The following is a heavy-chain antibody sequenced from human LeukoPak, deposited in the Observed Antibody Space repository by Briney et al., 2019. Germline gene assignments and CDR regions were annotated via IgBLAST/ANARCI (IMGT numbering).Heavy chain of an antibody. J-gene: IGHJ4*02. D-gene: IGHD4-23*01. V-gene: IGHV3-23*01. CDR2: ISDGGSYT. CDR1: GFTFSSNA. CDR3: AKDPIYGGTSNFFEF. Sequence: PGGSLRLSCAASGFTFSSNALSWVRQAPGKGLEWVSTISDGGSYTYYADSVKGRFTTSTDNSKNTVYLQMNGLRAEDTALYFCAKDPIYGGTSNFFEFWGQGTLVTVSS.